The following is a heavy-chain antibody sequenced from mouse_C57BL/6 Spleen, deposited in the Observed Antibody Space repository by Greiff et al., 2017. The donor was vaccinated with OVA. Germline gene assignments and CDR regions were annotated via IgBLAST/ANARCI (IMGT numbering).Heavy chain of an antibody. CDR1: GYTFTDYY. D-gene: IGHD2-3*01. CDR3: ARGGAIYDGYPYYFDY. J-gene: IGHJ2*01. Sequence: EVKLQQSGPELVKPGASVKISCKASGYTFTDYYMNWVKQSHGKSLEWIGDINPNNGGTSYNQKFKGKATLTVDKSSSTAYMELRSLTSEDSAVYYCARGGAIYDGYPYYFDYWGQGTTLTVSS. CDR2: INPNNGGT. V-gene: IGHV1-26*01.